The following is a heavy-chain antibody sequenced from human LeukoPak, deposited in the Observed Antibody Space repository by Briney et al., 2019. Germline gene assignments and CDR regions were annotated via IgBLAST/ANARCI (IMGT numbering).Heavy chain of an antibody. J-gene: IGHJ4*02. CDR3: ARGVGGSYYFDY. CDR1: GFTFSSYA. D-gene: IGHD1-26*01. Sequence: GGSLRLSCAPSGFTFSSYAMHWVRQAPGKGLEWVAVISYDGSNKYYADSVKGRFTISRDNSKNTLYLQMNSLRAEDTAVYDCARGVGGSYYFDYWGQGTLVTVSS. V-gene: IGHV3-30-3*01. CDR2: ISYDGSNK.